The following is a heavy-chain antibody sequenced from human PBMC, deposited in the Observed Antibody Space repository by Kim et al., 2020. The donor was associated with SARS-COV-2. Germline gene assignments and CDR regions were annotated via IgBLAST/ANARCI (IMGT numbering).Heavy chain of an antibody. CDR2: MNPNSGNT. Sequence: ASVKVSCKASAYTFTSYDINWVRQATGQGLEWMGWMNPNSGNTGYAQNFQGRVTMTRNTSISTAYMELSSLRSEDTAVYYCARSRSGDDYYYYGMDVWGQGTTVTVSS. J-gene: IGHJ6*02. V-gene: IGHV1-8*01. D-gene: IGHD3-10*01. CDR3: ARSRSGDDYYYYGMDV. CDR1: AYTFTSYD.